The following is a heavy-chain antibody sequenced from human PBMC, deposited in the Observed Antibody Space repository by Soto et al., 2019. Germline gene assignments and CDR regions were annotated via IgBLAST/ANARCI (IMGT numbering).Heavy chain of an antibody. CDR1: GGTFSSYA. J-gene: IGHJ6*04. CDR3: ARVLDDGQCQLVLSYYYYCRDV. V-gene: IGHV1-69*01. Sequence: QVQLVQSGAEVKKPGASVKVSCKASGGTFSSYAISWVRQAPGQGLEWMGGIIPIFGTANYAQKFQGRVTITADEATSAAYRELSSLRSEDTAVYYCARVLDDGQCQLVLSYYYYCRDVWVIGTTVTVSS. CDR2: IIPIFGTA. D-gene: IGHD2-2*01.